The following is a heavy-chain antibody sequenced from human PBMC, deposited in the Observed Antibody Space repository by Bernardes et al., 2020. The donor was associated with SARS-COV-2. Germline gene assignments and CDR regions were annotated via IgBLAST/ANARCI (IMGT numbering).Heavy chain of an antibody. CDR3: ARNYDFWSGYGMDV. J-gene: IGHJ6*02. CDR2: IYHSGST. CDR1: GGSISSNSW. Sequence: LSLTCAVSGGSISSNSWWNWVRQPPGKGLEWIGEIYHSGSTNSNPSLKSRVTISVDKSKNQFSLKLISVTAADTAVYYCARNYDFWSGYGMDVWGQGTTVTVSS. D-gene: IGHD3-3*01. V-gene: IGHV4-4*02.